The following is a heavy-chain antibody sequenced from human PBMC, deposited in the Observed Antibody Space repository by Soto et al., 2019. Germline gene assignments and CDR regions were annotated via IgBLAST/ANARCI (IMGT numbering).Heavy chain of an antibody. V-gene: IGHV4-59*01. CDR3: ARGLGYSSSSAFDY. J-gene: IGHJ4*02. Sequence: SETLSLTCTVSGGSISSYYWSWIRQPPGKGLEWIGYIYYSGSTNYNPSLKSRVTISVDTSKNQFSLKLSSVTAADTAVYYCARGLGYSSSSAFDYWGQGTLVTVSS. CDR1: GGSISSYY. CDR2: IYYSGST. D-gene: IGHD6-6*01.